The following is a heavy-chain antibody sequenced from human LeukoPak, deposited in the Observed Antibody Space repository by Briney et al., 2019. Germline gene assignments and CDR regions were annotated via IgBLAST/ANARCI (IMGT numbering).Heavy chain of an antibody. CDR2: ISSSGSTI. J-gene: IGHJ4*02. CDR3: ARHLSGVTGYTYGRGIDY. V-gene: IGHV3-11*01. D-gene: IGHD5-18*01. Sequence: GGSLRLSCAASGFTFSDYYMSWIRQAPGKGLEWVSYISSSGSTIYYADSVKGRFTISRDNAKNSLYLQMNSLRAEDTAVYYCARHLSGVTGYTYGRGIDYWGQETLVTVSS. CDR1: GFTFSDYY.